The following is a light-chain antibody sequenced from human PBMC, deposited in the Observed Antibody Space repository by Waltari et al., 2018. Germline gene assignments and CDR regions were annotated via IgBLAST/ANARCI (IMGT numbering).Light chain of an antibody. CDR2: RNN. Sequence: QSVLTQPHSASGPPGQRVTLSCSGLSSNIGRNYVYWYQQLPGTAPKLLIYRNNQRPSGVPDRFSGSKSGTSASLAISGLRSEDEADYYCATWDDSLSGWVFGGGTKLTVL. V-gene: IGLV1-47*01. CDR1: SSNIGRNY. CDR3: ATWDDSLSGWV. J-gene: IGLJ3*02.